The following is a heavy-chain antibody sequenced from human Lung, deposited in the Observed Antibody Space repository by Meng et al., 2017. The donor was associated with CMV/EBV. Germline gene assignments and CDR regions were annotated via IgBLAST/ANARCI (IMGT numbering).Heavy chain of an antibody. CDR1: GGTFSSYA. CDR3: ASKAGVVPAAIPVYYYYGMEV. D-gene: IGHD2-2*02. V-gene: IGHV1-69*05. CDR2: IIPIFGTA. Sequence: SVKVSXKASGGTFSSYAISWVRQAPGQGLEWMGGIIPIFGTANYAQKFQGRVTITTDESTSTAYMELSSLRSEDTAVYYCASKAGVVPAAIPVYYYYGMEVWGQGTXVTVSS. J-gene: IGHJ6*02.